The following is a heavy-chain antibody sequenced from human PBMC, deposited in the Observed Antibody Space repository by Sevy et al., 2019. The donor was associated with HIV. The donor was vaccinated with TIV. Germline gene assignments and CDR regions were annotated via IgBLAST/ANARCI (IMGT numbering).Heavy chain of an antibody. CDR1: GFTFNLYS. D-gene: IGHD4-17*01. CDR3: ARGAGEPVGALDI. J-gene: IGHJ3*02. CDR2: ISSTSSYI. V-gene: IGHV3-21*01. Sequence: GGSLRLSCAASGFTFNLYSMNYVRQVPGRGLEWVSSISSTSSYIFYGASVKGRFTISRDNTKNSLYLQMNSLRAEDTAVYYCARGAGEPVGALDIWGQGTMVTVSS.